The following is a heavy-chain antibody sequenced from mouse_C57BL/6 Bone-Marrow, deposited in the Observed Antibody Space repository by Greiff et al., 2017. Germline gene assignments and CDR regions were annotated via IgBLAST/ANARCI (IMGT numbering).Heavy chain of an antibody. D-gene: IGHD2-4*01. CDR2: INPNYGTT. V-gene: IGHV1-39*01. J-gene: IGHJ4*01. Sequence: VQLKESGPELVKPGASVKISCKASGYSFTDYNMNWVKQSNGKSLEWIGVINPNYGTTSYKQKFKGTATLTVDQSSSTAYMQLNSLTSESSAVYSCERGYDYDYAMDYWGQGTSVTVSS. CDR3: ERGYDYDYAMDY. CDR1: GYSFTDYN.